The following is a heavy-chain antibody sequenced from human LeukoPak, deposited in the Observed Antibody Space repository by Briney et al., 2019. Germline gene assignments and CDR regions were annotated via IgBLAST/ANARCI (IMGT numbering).Heavy chain of an antibody. CDR2: MNPNSGNT. CDR3: ARFGVPDIGGKRSYYYMDV. CDR1: GYTFTSYD. Sequence: ASVKVSCKASGYTFTSYDINWVRQATGQGLEWMGWMNPNSGNTGYAQKSQGRVTMTRNTSISTAYMELSSLRSEDTAVYYCARFGVPDIGGKRSYYYMDVWGKGTTVTISS. J-gene: IGHJ6*03. D-gene: IGHD2-15*01. V-gene: IGHV1-8*01.